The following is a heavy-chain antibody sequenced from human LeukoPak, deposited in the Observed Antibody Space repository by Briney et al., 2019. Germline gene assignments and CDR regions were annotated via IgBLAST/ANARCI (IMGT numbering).Heavy chain of an antibody. D-gene: IGHD2-21*01. V-gene: IGHV3-21*01. CDR1: GFTFSSYT. CDR3: ARDFSPSCGGDCYLDAFDI. CDR2: ITGGSTYI. J-gene: IGHJ3*02. Sequence: GGSLRLSCAASGFTFSSYTMNWVRQAPGRGLEWVSTITGGSTYIYYADSVKGRFTISRDNTENSLSLQMNSLRVDDTAVYHCARDFSPSCGGDCYLDAFDIWGQGTMVTVSS.